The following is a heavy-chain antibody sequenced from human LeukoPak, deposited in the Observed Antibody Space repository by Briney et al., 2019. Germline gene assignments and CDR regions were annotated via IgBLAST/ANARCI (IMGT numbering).Heavy chain of an antibody. J-gene: IGHJ4*02. CDR3: ARDLSGYDPGDY. D-gene: IGHD5-12*01. Sequence: EASVNVSCKASEYTFTSYDINWVRQATGQGLEWMGWMNPNSGNTGYAQKFQGRVTITADESTSTAYMELSSLRSEDTAVYYCARDLSGYDPGDYWGQGTLVTVSS. V-gene: IGHV1-8*01. CDR2: MNPNSGNT. CDR1: EYTFTSYD.